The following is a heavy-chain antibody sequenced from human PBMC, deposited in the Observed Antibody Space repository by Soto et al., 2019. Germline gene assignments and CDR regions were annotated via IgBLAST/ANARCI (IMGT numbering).Heavy chain of an antibody. Sequence: QVQLVQSGAEVKKPGSSVKVSCKASGGTFSSYAISWVRQAPGQGLEWMGGIIPIFGTANYAQKFQGRVTITADESTSTAYMELSSLRSEDTAVYYCARGPENYYDSSGYYYASFAYWGQGTLVTVSS. CDR2: IIPIFGTA. CDR1: GGTFSSYA. D-gene: IGHD3-22*01. J-gene: IGHJ4*02. V-gene: IGHV1-69*01. CDR3: ARGPENYYDSSGYYYASFAY.